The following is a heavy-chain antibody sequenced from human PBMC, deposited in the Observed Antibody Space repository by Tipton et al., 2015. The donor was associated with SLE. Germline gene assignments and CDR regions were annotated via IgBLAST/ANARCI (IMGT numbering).Heavy chain of an antibody. CDR2: IYYSGST. J-gene: IGHJ4*02. CDR3: ARGNEVSLDY. D-gene: IGHD1-14*01. Sequence: TLSLTCTVSGGSISSSSYYWGWFRQPPGKGLEWIGSIYYSGSTYYNPSLKSRVTISVDTSKNQFSLKLSSVTAADTAVYYCARGNEVSLDYWGQGTLVTVSS. V-gene: IGHV4-39*07. CDR1: GGSISSSSYY.